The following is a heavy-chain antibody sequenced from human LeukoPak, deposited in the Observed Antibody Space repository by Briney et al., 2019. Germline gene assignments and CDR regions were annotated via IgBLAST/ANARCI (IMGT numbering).Heavy chain of an antibody. Sequence: GGSLRLSCAASGFTVSSNYMSWVRQAPGKGLECVSVIYSGGSTYYADSVKGRFTISRDNSKNTLYLQMNSLRAEDTAVYYCARDKLPAHYYGYMDVWGKGTTVTVSS. CDR2: IYSGGST. CDR1: GFTVSSNY. J-gene: IGHJ6*03. D-gene: IGHD2-2*01. CDR3: ARDKLPAHYYGYMDV. V-gene: IGHV3-53*01.